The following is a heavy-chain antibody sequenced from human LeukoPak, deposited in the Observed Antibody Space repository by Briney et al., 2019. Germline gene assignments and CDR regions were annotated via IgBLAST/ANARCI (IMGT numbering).Heavy chain of an antibody. D-gene: IGHD3-10*01. Sequence: PSETLSLTCAVSGGSISSGGYSWRWIRQPPGKGLEWIGYIYHSGSTYYNPSLKSRVTISVDRSKNQFSLKLSSVTAADPAVYYCARVATMVRRLETYFDYWGQGTVVTVSS. CDR1: GGSISSGGYS. J-gene: IGHJ4*02. CDR2: IYHSGST. CDR3: ARVATMVRRLETYFDY. V-gene: IGHV4-30-2*01.